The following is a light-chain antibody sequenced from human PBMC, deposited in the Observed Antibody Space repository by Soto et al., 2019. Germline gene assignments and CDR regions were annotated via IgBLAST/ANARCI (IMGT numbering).Light chain of an antibody. Sequence: EIVLTQSPGTLSLSPGERVTLSCRAGQGVTTNFAWYQQKSGQSPRLLIYDVSTRATGVPARFSGTGSETDFTLTISGLQSEDSAVYFCQQYNNWPFSFGQGTKVDTK. CDR2: DVS. J-gene: IGKJ1*01. V-gene: IGKV3-15*01. CDR1: QGVTTN. CDR3: QQYNNWPFS.